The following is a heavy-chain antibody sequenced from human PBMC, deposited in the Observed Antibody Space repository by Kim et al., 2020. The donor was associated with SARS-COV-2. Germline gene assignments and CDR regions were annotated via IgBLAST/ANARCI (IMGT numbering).Heavy chain of an antibody. CDR3: ARARGITIFGVVSNFDY. Sequence: LKGRVTISVDTSKNQFTLKLSSVTAADTAVYYCARARGITIFGVVSNFDYWGQGTLVTVSS. J-gene: IGHJ4*02. V-gene: IGHV4-59*01. D-gene: IGHD3-3*01.